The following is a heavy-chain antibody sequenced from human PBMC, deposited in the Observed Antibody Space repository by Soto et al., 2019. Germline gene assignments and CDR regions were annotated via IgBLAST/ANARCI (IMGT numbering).Heavy chain of an antibody. CDR3: ARSGGLDRDFNY. V-gene: IGHV1-69*13. CDR2: IIPMFDTP. D-gene: IGHD2-15*01. J-gene: IGHJ4*02. Sequence: ASVKVSCKTSGGTFSSDSFSGVRQAPGQGLEWMGGIIPMFDTPIYAQKFQDRVTITADESTSTAYMQLSSLRSGDTAVYYCARSGGLDRDFNYWGQGSLVTVSS. CDR1: GGTFSSDS.